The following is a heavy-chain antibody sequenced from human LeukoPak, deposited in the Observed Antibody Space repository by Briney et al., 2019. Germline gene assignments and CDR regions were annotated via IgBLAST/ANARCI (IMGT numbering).Heavy chain of an antibody. CDR3: AKDTGYYGSGSPYYFDY. Sequence: GGSLRLSCAASGFTFSSYAMSWVRQAPGKGLEWVSAISGSGGGTYYADSVKGRFTISRDNSKNTLYLQMNSLRAEDTAVYYCAKDTGYYGSGSPYYFDYWGQGTLVTVSS. D-gene: IGHD3-10*01. CDR1: GFTFSSYA. J-gene: IGHJ4*02. V-gene: IGHV3-23*01. CDR2: ISGSGGGT.